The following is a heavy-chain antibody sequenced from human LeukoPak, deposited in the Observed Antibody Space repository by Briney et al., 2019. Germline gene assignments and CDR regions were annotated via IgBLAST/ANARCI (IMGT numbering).Heavy chain of an antibody. J-gene: IGHJ4*02. Sequence: SETLSLTCTVSGGSISSYYWSWIRQPAGKGLEWIGRIYTSGGTNYNPSLKSRVTMSVDTSKNQFSLKLSSVTAADTAVYYCARAGYCSGGSCSFFNDGWGQGTLVTVSS. CDR2: IYTSGGT. D-gene: IGHD2-15*01. CDR1: GGSISSYY. CDR3: ARAGYCSGGSCSFFNDG. V-gene: IGHV4-4*07.